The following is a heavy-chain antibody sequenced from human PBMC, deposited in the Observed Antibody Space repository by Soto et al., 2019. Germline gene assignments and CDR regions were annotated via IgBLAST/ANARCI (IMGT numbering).Heavy chain of an antibody. CDR2: ISYDGSNK. V-gene: IGHV3-30*18. CDR1: GFTFSSYG. CDR3: AKDRRRHNYGDYGEQDY. Sequence: GGSLRLSCAASGFTFSSYGMHWVRQAPGKGLEWVAVISYDGSNKYYADSVKGRFTISRDNSKNTLYLQMNSLRAEDTAVYYCAKDRRRHNYGDYGEQDYWGQGTLVTVSS. D-gene: IGHD4-17*01. J-gene: IGHJ4*02.